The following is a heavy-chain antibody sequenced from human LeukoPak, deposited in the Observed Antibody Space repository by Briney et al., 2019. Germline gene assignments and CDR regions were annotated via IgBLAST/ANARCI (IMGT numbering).Heavy chain of an antibody. J-gene: IGHJ4*02. CDR2: ICGSGGCT. CDR3: AKTTVGYSSGRYPGWPADC. Sequence: GGSLRLSCEASGFTFNTYAIYWVRQAPGKGLVWVSGICGSGGCTYYADTVKGRFTISRDNSKNTVYLQMNTLAADDTAVYYCAKTTVGYSSGRYPGWPADCWGQGTLVTVSS. D-gene: IGHD6-19*01. CDR1: GFTFNTYA. V-gene: IGHV3-23*01.